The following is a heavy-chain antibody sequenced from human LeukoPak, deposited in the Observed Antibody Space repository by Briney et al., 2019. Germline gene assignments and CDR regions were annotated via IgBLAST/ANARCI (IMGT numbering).Heavy chain of an antibody. CDR3: ARDSGSSWYSRGAFDI. Sequence: AGGSLRLSCAASGFTFSDYYMSWIRQALGKGLEWVSYISSSGSTIYYADSVKGRFTISRDNAKNSLYLQMNSLRAEDTAVYYCARDSGSSWYSRGAFDIWGQGTMVTVSS. CDR2: ISSSGSTI. J-gene: IGHJ3*02. D-gene: IGHD6-13*01. V-gene: IGHV3-11*01. CDR1: GFTFSDYY.